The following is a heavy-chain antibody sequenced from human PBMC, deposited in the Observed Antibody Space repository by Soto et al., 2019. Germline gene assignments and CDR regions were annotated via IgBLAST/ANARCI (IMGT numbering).Heavy chain of an antibody. CDR2: MNPDSGDT. J-gene: IGHJ4*02. D-gene: IGHD3-16*01. V-gene: IGHV1-8*01. CDR1: GYPFDSFD. CDR3: VRQSGGVGTPGDDY. Sequence: QVQLVQSGAEVKKPGASVKVSCEASGYPFDSFDINWVRQAAGQGLEWMGWMNPDSGDTAVAQRFQDRIIMTRTTSTSTAYMELSRLPPDDSAVYFCVRQSGGVGTPGDDYWGQGTLVTVSS.